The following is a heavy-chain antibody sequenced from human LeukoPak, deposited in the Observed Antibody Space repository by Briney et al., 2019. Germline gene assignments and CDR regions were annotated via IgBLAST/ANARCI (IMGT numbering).Heavy chain of an antibody. Sequence: PSQTLSLTCTVSGGSISSGSYYWSWIRQPAGKGLEWIGRIYTSGSTNYNPSLKSRVTISVDTSKNQFSLKLSSVTAADTAVYYCASFVWSGYYFDYWGQGTLVTVSS. CDR1: GGSISSGSYY. CDR2: IYTSGST. CDR3: ASFVWSGYYFDY. J-gene: IGHJ4*02. V-gene: IGHV4-61*02. D-gene: IGHD3-3*01.